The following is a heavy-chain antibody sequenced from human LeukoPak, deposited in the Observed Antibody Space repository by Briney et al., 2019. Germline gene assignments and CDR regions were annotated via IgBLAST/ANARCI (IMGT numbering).Heavy chain of an antibody. Sequence: ASVKVSCKASVYTFSGYQIHWVRQAPGQGLEWMGWINPNSGDTKYAQKFQGRVTMTSDTSTSTVYMELSRLSSDDTAVYYCARGAVSGTYRYPYWSQGTLVTVSS. CDR3: ARGAVSGTYRYPY. D-gene: IGHD3-16*02. V-gene: IGHV1-2*02. CDR2: INPNSGDT. J-gene: IGHJ4*02. CDR1: VYTFSGYQ.